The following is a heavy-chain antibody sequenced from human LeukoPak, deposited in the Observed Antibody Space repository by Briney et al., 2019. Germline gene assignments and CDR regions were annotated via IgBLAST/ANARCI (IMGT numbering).Heavy chain of an antibody. Sequence: ASVKVSCKASGYTFTSYGISWVRQAPGQGLEWLGWINPGNGETRYSRKFQGRVTMSIDTSATTAYMELDSLTAEDTAIYYCSRDRWHCVVNCDSVYYYSLDVWGQGTTVTVSS. CDR3: SRDRWHCVVNCDSVYYYSLDV. D-gene: IGHD4/OR15-4a*01. CDR2: INPGNGET. J-gene: IGHJ6*02. CDR1: GYTFTSYG. V-gene: IGHV1-18*01.